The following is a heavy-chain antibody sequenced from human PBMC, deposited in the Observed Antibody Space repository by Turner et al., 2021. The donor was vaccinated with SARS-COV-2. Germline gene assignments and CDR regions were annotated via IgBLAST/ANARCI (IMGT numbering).Heavy chain of an antibody. D-gene: IGHD3-16*01. CDR3: AREGGFSYDHDTFRM. Sequence: QVHLVQSGAEVRKPGASVTVSCKASGYTFTAYYIHWLRQAPGQGPEWMGCISPHSGDTNYSHKSQGRVTITRDTSSNTAYMELSRLRSDDTAVYYCAREGGFSYDHDTFRMWGQGTMVTVSS. CDR2: ISPHSGDT. J-gene: IGHJ3*02. CDR1: GYTFTAYY. V-gene: IGHV1-2*07.